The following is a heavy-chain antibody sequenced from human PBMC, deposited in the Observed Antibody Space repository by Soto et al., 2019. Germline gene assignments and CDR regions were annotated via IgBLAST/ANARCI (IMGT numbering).Heavy chain of an antibody. CDR2: IYYSGIN. Sequence: SETLSLTCSVSGGSISSGYYYWSCIRQPPGTGLEWIGYIYYSGINYYNPSLTRRLSTAIDTPKIQFSLKVCPVTAADTVVDYRVSSTLYRMGYWGQGTTGTGPS. CDR3: VSSTLYRMGY. CDR1: GGSISSGYYY. V-gene: IGHV4-30-4*01. J-gene: IGHJ6*01.